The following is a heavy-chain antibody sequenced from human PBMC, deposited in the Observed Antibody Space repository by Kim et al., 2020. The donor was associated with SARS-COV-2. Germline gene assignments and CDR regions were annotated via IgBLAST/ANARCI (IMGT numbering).Heavy chain of an antibody. Sequence: TYHNPSLKHRVTRSVDTSKNPFSQTLSSVTAADTAVYYCARHSSCWYFDYWGQGTLVTVSS. V-gene: IGHV4-39*01. CDR3: ARHSSCWYFDY. D-gene: IGHD6-19*01. J-gene: IGHJ4*02. CDR2: T.